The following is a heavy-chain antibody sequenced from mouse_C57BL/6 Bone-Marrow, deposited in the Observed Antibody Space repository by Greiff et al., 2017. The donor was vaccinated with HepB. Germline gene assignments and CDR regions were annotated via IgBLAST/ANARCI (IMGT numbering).Heavy chain of an antibody. CDR3: APLTYYSNYVGFAY. CDR2: IHPSDSDT. D-gene: IGHD2-5*01. Sequence: VQLQQPGAELVKPGASVKVSCKASGYTFTSYWMHWVKQRPGQGLEWIGRIHPSDSDTNYNQKFKGKATLTVDKSSSTAYMQLSSLTSEDSAVYYCAPLTYYSNYVGFAYWGQGTLVTVSA. CDR1: GYTFTSYW. V-gene: IGHV1-74*01. J-gene: IGHJ3*01.